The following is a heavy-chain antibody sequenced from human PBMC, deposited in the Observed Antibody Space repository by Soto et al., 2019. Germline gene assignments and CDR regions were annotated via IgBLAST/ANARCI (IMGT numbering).Heavy chain of an antibody. Sequence: VHLVQSGTEVKKPGSSVRLSCKTSGGTFSDLAFSWVRQAPGQGLEWMGGIIPLFGTPNYAQYFQGRVTIIAAESSSTIYMELGSLRSEDTAVYYCASERVAEMATGGYFDDWGQGTLVTVSS. CDR3: ASERVAEMATGGYFDD. CDR1: GGTFSDLA. CDR2: IIPLFGTP. V-gene: IGHV1-69*01. D-gene: IGHD5-12*01. J-gene: IGHJ4*02.